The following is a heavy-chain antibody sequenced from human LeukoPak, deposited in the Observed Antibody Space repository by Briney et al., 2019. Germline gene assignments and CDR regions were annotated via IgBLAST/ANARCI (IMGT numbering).Heavy chain of an antibody. D-gene: IGHD6-6*01. CDR1: GFTFSYFA. V-gene: IGHV3-23*01. CDR3: AKGSTARGGNYWYMDV. CDR2: ISGSGATT. J-gene: IGHJ6*03. Sequence: GGSLRLSCAASGFTFSYFAMNWVRQAPGKGLEWVSTISGSGATTYYADSVKGRFTISRDNSKNTLYLQMNSLRAEDTAVYYCAKGSTARGGNYWYMDVWGKGTTVTVSS.